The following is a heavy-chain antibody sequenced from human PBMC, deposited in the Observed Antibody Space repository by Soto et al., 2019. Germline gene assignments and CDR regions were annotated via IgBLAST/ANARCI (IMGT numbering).Heavy chain of an antibody. CDR2: ISGSGGST. J-gene: IGHJ3*02. V-gene: IGHV3-23*01. D-gene: IGHD3-22*01. Sequence: GGSLRLSCAASGFTFSSYAMSWVRQAPGKGLEWVSAISGSGGSTYYADSVKGRFTISRDNSKNTLYLQMNSPRAEDTAVYYCARPAYSSGYYYDAFDIWGQGTMVTVSS. CDR3: ARPAYSSGYYYDAFDI. CDR1: GFTFSSYA.